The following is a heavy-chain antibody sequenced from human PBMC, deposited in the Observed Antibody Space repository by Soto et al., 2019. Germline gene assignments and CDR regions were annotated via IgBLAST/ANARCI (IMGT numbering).Heavy chain of an antibody. CDR3: ARPFTFGGVIVTHNHSGMDV. D-gene: IGHD3-16*02. Sequence: QVQLVQSGAEVKKPGSSVKVSCKASGGTFSSYAISWVRQAPGQGLEWMGGIIPIFGTANYAQKFQGRVTITADESTSKAYMELSSLRSEDTAVYYCARPFTFGGVIVTHNHSGMDVWGQGTTVTVSS. V-gene: IGHV1-69*12. J-gene: IGHJ6*02. CDR1: GGTFSSYA. CDR2: IIPIFGTA.